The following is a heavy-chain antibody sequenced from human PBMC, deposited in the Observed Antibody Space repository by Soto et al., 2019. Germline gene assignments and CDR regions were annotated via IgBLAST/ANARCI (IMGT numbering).Heavy chain of an antibody. V-gene: IGHV4-61*01. Sequence: SETLSLTCTFSGCSVTSGSYYWSWIRQPPGKGLEWIGYIYYSGSTNYNPSLKSRVTISVDTSKNQISLKLSSVTAADTAVYYCARDQGIAVAVFDYWGQGTLVTVSS. CDR2: IYYSGST. J-gene: IGHJ4*02. CDR1: GCSVTSGSYY. D-gene: IGHD6-19*01. CDR3: ARDQGIAVAVFDY.